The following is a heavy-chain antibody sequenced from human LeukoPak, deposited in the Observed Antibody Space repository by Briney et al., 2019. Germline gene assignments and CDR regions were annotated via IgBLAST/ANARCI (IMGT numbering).Heavy chain of an antibody. CDR2: IIPILGIA. CDR3: ARDVRYYYDSSGYRRYFQH. CDR1: GYTFTSYA. D-gene: IGHD3-22*01. Sequence: ASVKVSCKASGYTFTSYAISWVRQAPGQGLEWMGRIIPILGIANYAQKFQGRVTITADKSTSTAYMELSSLRSEDTAVYYCARDVRYYYDSSGYRRYFQHWGQGTLVTVSS. J-gene: IGHJ1*01. V-gene: IGHV1-69*04.